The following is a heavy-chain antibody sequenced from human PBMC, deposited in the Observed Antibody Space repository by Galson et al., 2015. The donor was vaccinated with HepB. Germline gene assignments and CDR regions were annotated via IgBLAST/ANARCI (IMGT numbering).Heavy chain of an antibody. CDR1: GGSISSYY. CDR3: ARESNWNYVFSEGGSGFDY. CDR2: IYYSGST. Sequence: SETLSLTCTVSGGSISSYYWSWIRQPPGKGLEWIGYIYYSGSTNYNPSLKSRVTISVDTSKNQFSLKLSSVTAADTAVYYCARESNWNYVFSEGGSGFDYWGQGTLVTVSS. V-gene: IGHV4-59*01. D-gene: IGHD1-7*01. J-gene: IGHJ4*02.